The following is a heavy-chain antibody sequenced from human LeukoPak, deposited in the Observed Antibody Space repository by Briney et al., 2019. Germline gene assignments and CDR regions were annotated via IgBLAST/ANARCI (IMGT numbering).Heavy chain of an antibody. CDR1: GGTFSSYA. CDR3: ARGDYRSIFGVVIIGKNAFDI. CDR2: INTNTGNP. V-gene: IGHV7-4-1*02. D-gene: IGHD3-3*01. J-gene: IGHJ3*02. Sequence: ASVKVSCKASGGTFSSYAISWVRQAPGQGLEWMGWINTNTGNPTYAQGFTGRFVFSLDTSVSTAYLQISSLKAEDTAVYYCARGDYRSIFGVVIIGKNAFDIWGQGTMVTVSS.